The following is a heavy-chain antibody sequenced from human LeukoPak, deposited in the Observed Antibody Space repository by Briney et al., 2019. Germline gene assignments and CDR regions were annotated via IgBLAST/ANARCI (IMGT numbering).Heavy chain of an antibody. D-gene: IGHD1-1*01. J-gene: IGHJ4*02. CDR1: GGSISSYY. CDR3: ARMGLKRGPLDY. CDR2: IHHSGST. Sequence: SETLSLTCTVSGGSISSYYWSWIRQPPGKGLEWIGYIHHSGSTNYSPSLKSRVTISVDTSKNRFSLKLSSVTAADTAVYYCARMGLKRGPLDYWGQGTLVTVSS. V-gene: IGHV4-59*12.